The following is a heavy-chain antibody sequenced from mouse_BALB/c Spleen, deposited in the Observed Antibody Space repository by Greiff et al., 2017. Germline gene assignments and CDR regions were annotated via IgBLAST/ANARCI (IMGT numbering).Heavy chain of an antibody. Sequence: EVQLQQSGAELVKPGASVKLSCTASGFNIKDTYMHWVKQRPEQGLEWIGRIDPANGNTKYDPKFQGKATITADTSSNTAYLQLSSLTSEDTAVYYCARSDYYGSSYLFAYWGQGTLVTVSA. CDR1: GFNIKDTY. D-gene: IGHD1-1*01. CDR3: ARSDYYGSSYLFAY. CDR2: IDPANGNT. V-gene: IGHV14-3*02. J-gene: IGHJ3*01.